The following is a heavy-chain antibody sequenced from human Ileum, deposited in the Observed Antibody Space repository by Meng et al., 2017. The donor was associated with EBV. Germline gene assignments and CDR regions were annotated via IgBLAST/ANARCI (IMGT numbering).Heavy chain of an antibody. V-gene: IGHV4-4*02. Sequence: QVRLSVAGPGLLGPSGTLTLTCRVSGDSISNEHWWSWVRQSPGKGLEWIGEIHHTRGPNYNPSLKSRVIISVDKSNNHFSLRLSAVTAADTAVYYCASNGAFSLDHWGQGTLVTVSS. CDR2: IHHTRGP. CDR1: GDSISNEHW. D-gene: IGHD2-8*01. J-gene: IGHJ4*02. CDR3: ASNGAFSLDH.